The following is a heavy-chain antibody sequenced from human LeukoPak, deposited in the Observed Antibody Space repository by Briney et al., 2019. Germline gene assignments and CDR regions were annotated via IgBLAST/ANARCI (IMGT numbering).Heavy chain of an antibody. D-gene: IGHD6-25*01. Sequence: PGGSLRLSCAASELTFSNFGMNWVRQAPGKGLEWVSYISSSSSSIYYADSVRGRFTISRDNAKNSLYLQMNRLRDEDTAVYYCARDSGGSNGWDYFDYWGQGTLVTVSS. CDR3: ARDSGGSNGWDYFDY. CDR1: ELTFSNFG. CDR2: ISSSSSSI. J-gene: IGHJ4*02. V-gene: IGHV3-48*02.